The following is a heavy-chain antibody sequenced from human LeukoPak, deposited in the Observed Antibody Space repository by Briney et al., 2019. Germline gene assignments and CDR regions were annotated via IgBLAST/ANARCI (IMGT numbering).Heavy chain of an antibody. V-gene: IGHV4-30-4*01. Sequence: SQTLSLTCTVSGGSINSGDNYWGWIRQPPGKGLEWIGFIYYRGTTYYNPSLKSRVSISIDTSRNQFSLKLNSVTAADTAVYYCARIEGNSGYGWSHFDYWGQGRLVTASS. CDR1: GGSINSGDNY. CDR3: ARIEGNSGYGWSHFDY. J-gene: IGHJ4*02. D-gene: IGHD3-10*01. CDR2: IYYRGTT.